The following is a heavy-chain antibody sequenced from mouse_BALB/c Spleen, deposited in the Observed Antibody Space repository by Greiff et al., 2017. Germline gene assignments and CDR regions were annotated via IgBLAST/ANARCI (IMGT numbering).Heavy chain of an antibody. CDR3: ARWGYYYGSSLFAY. CDR2: ISSGSSTI. Sequence: EVQLVESGGGLVQPGGSRKLSCAASGFTFSSFGMHWVRQAPEKGLEWVAYISSGSSTIYYADTVKGRFTISRDNPKNTLFLQMTSLRSEDTAMYYCARWGYYYGSSLFAYWGQGTLVTVSA. V-gene: IGHV5-17*02. CDR1: GFTFSSFG. J-gene: IGHJ3*01. D-gene: IGHD1-1*01.